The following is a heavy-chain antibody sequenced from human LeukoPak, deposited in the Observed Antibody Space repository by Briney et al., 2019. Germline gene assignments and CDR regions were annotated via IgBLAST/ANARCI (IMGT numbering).Heavy chain of an antibody. D-gene: IGHD3-10*01. CDR1: GGSISSGGYY. CDR3: ARKGKKVY. CDR2: IYHSGST. J-gene: IGHJ4*02. Sequence: SETLSLTCTVSGGSISSGGYYWSWIRQPPGKGLEWIGYIYHSGSTYYNPSLKSRVTISVDTSKNQFSLKLSSVTAADTAVYYCARKGKKVYWGQGTLVTVSS. V-gene: IGHV4-30-2*01.